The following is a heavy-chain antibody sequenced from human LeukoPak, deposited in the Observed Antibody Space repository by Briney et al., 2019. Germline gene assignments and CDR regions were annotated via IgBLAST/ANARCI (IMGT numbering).Heavy chain of an antibody. CDR3: ARVFGDVGFTIFGVVRENWFDP. J-gene: IGHJ5*02. CDR2: IKQDGSDE. V-gene: IGHV3-7*01. CDR1: GFSFSNFW. Sequence: GGSLRLSCTASGFSFSNFWMSWVRQAPGKGLEWVANIKQDGSDEDYVDSVKGRFTISRDNAKSSLYLQMNSLRVEDTAVYYCARVFGDVGFTIFGVVRENWFDPWGQGTLVTVSS. D-gene: IGHD3-3*01.